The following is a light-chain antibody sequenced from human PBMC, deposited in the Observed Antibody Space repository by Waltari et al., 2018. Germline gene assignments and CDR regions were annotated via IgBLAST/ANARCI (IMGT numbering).Light chain of an antibody. CDR1: SGHSNYA. Sequence: QLVLTQSPSASASLGASVKPTCTLSSGHSNYAIAWHHQQPEKGPRYLMKLNSDGTHNKGDGIPDRFSGSSSGAERYLTISSLQSEDEADYYCQTWGTGIRVFGGGTKLTVL. CDR3: QTWGTGIRV. CDR2: LNSDGTH. V-gene: IGLV4-69*01. J-gene: IGLJ3*02.